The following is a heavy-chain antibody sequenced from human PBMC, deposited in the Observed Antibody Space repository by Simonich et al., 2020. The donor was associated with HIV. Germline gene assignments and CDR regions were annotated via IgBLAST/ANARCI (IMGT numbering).Heavy chain of an antibody. CDR3: ARLTGTTPGAVDY. D-gene: IGHD1-20*01. V-gene: IGHV4-39*01. Sequence: QLQLQESGPGLLKPSGTLSLTCTVSGGSISSSSYYWGWIRQPPGKGLEWIGSIYYSGSTYYNPSLKSRVTISVDTSKTQFSLKLSSVTAADTAVYYCARLTGTTPGAVDYWGQGTLVTVSS. CDR2: IYYSGST. J-gene: IGHJ4*02. CDR1: GGSISSSSYY.